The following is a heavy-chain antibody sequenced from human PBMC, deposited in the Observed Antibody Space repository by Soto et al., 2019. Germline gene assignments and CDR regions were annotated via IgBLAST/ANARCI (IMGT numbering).Heavy chain of an antibody. J-gene: IGHJ6*02. D-gene: IGHD6-13*01. V-gene: IGHV1-18*01. CDR1: GYTFTSYG. Sequence: QVQLVQSGAEVKKPGASVKVSCKASGYTFTSYGISWVRQAPGQGLEWMGWISAYNGNTNYAQKLQGRVTMTTDTSTGTAYMEVRSLRSDDTAVYYCARDRRVAAAGTYIRGMDVWGQGTTVTVSS. CDR2: ISAYNGNT. CDR3: ARDRRVAAAGTYIRGMDV.